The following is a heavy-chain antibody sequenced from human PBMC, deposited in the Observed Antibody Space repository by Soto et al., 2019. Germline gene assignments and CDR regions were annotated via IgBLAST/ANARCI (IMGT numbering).Heavy chain of an antibody. CDR2: MNPGSGDT. V-gene: IGHV1-8*01. CDR3: ARMASFGSLNWFDP. Sequence: QVQLVQSGAELKNPGASVRVSCKASGYTFTNNDVTWVRQATGQGLEWMGWMNPGSGDTGYAQKFQGRVTMTRDISIATAYMELSSLRSEDTAIYYCARMASFGSLNWFDPWGQGTLVTVAS. J-gene: IGHJ5*01. CDR1: GYTFTNND. D-gene: IGHD5-18*01.